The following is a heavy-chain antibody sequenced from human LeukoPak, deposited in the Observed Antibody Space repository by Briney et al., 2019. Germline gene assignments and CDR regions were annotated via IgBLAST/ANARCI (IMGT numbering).Heavy chain of an antibody. V-gene: IGHV3-23*01. CDR1: GFTFSNYA. CDR3: AKSGSCDS. Sequence: GGSLRLSCAASGFTFSNYAMTWVRQAPGKGLEWVSAISDSGGRTYYADSVKGRFTISRDASKNTVYLQMNSLGAEDTAVYYCAKSGSCDSWGQGTLVTVSS. CDR2: ISDSGGRT. J-gene: IGHJ4*02.